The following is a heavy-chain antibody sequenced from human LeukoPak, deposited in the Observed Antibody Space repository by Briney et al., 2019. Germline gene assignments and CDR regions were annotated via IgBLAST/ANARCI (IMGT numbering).Heavy chain of an antibody. CDR1: GFTFSSNA. D-gene: IGHD6-19*01. CDR3: AKTVAGTEWQFGY. CDR2: ISASGGST. Sequence: GGSLRLSCAASGFTFSSNAMSWVRQVPGKGLEWVSSISASGGSTYYADSVKGRLTISRDNSKNTLSLQMNSLRAEDTAVYYCAKTVAGTEWQFGYWGQGTLVTVSS. J-gene: IGHJ4*02. V-gene: IGHV3-23*01.